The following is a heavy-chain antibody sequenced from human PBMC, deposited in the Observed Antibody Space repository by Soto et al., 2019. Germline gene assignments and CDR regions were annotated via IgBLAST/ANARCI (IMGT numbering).Heavy chain of an antibody. Sequence: QVQLVESGGGVVQPGRSLRLSCAASGFTFSSYAMHWVRQAPGKGLEWVAVISYDGSNKYYADSVKGRFTISRDNSKNTLYLQMNSLRAEDTAVYSCARDGNSYFADYWGQGTLVTVSP. V-gene: IGHV3-30-3*01. CDR3: ARDGNSYFADY. CDR1: GFTFSSYA. J-gene: IGHJ4*02. CDR2: ISYDGSNK. D-gene: IGHD3-9*01.